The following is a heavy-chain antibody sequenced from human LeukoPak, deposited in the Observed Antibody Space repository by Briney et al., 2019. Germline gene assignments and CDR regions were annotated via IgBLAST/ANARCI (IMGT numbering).Heavy chain of an antibody. CDR1: GFNLKSYS. CDR2: IFSTSRDL. J-gene: IGHJ4*02. Sequence: GGSLRLSCAASGFNLKSYSMNWVRQAPGKGLVWVSFIFSTSRDLLYADSVKGRFTGSRDNGKNSLYRQMNSLRAEDRAVYYFARAAGHYFDYWGQGSLVTVSS. V-gene: IGHV3-21*06. CDR3: ARAAGHYFDY.